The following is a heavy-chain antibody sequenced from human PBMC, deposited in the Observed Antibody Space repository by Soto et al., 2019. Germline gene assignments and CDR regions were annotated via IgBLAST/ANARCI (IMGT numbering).Heavy chain of an antibody. CDR1: GFTFSSYW. CDR2: ITSDGSST. D-gene: IGHD6-13*01. CDR3: ARGEGSSWVDY. Sequence: EVQLVESGGGLVQPGGSLRLSCAASGFTFSSYWIHWVRQAPGKGLVLVSRITSDGSSTSYADSLKGRFTISRDNAKNTRYLQMNSLRAEDTAVYYCARGEGSSWVDYWGQRTLVTVSS. V-gene: IGHV3-74*01. J-gene: IGHJ4*02.